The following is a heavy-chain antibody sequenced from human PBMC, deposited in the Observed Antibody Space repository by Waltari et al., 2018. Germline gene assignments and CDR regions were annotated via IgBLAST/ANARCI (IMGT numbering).Heavy chain of an antibody. V-gene: IGHV3-15*07. J-gene: IGHJ4*02. CDR1: GFTFSNAW. CDR3: TTDRLAVADDY. D-gene: IGHD2-15*01. Sequence: EVQLVESGGGLVKPGGSLRLSCAASGFTFSNAWMNWVRQAPGKGLEWVGRIKRKTDSGTTKYASTWKGRFTISRDESKNTLYLQMNSLKTEDTAVYYCTTDRLAVADDYWGQGTLVTVSS. CDR2: IKRKTDSGTT.